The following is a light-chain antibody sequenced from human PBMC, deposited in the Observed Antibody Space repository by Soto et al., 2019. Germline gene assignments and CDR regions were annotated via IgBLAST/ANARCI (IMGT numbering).Light chain of an antibody. CDR1: QSVNSGS. V-gene: IGKV3-20*01. CDR2: GAT. Sequence: PGARAILSCRASQSVNSGSLAWYQQRPGQAPRLLIYGATIRATGIPVKFSGSGSGTDFTLTISRLEPEDFAVYYCQQYGSSVRTFGQGTKVEIK. CDR3: QQYGSSVRT. J-gene: IGKJ1*01.